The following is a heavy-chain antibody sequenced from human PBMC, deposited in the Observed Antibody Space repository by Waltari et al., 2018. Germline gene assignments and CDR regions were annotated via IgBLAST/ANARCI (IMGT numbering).Heavy chain of an antibody. CDR1: GFTFDDYA. CDR2: IRWNSGSI. V-gene: IGHV3-9*01. CDR3: AKVGEMATGWGYYGMDV. Sequence: EVQLVESGGGLVQPGRSLRLSCAASGFTFDDYAMHWVRQAPGKGLEWVSGIRWNSGSIGYADSVKGRFTISRDNAKNSLYLQMNSLRAEDTALYYCAKVGEMATGWGYYGMDVWGQGTTVTVSS. D-gene: IGHD5-12*01. J-gene: IGHJ6*02.